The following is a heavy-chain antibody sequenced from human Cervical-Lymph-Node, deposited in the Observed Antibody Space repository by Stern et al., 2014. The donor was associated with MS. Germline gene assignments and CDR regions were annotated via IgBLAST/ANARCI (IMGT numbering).Heavy chain of an antibody. CDR2: IYPDDSDI. J-gene: IGHJ6*02. V-gene: IGHV5-51*01. D-gene: IGHD1-1*01. Sequence: EVHLVESGAEVKKPGESLKISCKGSGYTFTNNWIAWVRQMPGKGLEWMGIIYPDDSDIRYSPSLQGQVTISADKSIRTTYLQGSSLKAADSAVYYWARHPPRRKWDDPNYGMDVWGQGTTVTVSS. CDR3: ARHPPRRKWDDPNYGMDV. CDR1: GYTFTNNW.